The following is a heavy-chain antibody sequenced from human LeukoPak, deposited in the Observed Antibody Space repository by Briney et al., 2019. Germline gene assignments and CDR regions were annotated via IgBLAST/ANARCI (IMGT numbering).Heavy chain of an antibody. CDR2: ISYDGSNK. CDR3: ARDGPGGGMDV. Sequence: GGSLRLSCAASGFTFSSYAMHWVRQAPGKGLEWVAVISYDGSNKYYADSVKGRFTISGDNSKNTLYLQMNSLRAEDTAVYYCARDGPGGGMDVWGQGTTVTVSS. J-gene: IGHJ6*02. D-gene: IGHD1-1*01. CDR1: GFTFSSYA. V-gene: IGHV3-30-3*01.